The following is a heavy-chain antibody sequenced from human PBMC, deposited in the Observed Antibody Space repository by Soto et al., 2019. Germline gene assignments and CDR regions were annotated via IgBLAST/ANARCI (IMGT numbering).Heavy chain of an antibody. J-gene: IGHJ6*02. CDR1: GFTFSSYV. CDR3: ARDTLPYGMDV. Sequence: QVQQVESGGGVVQPGRSLRLSCAASGFTFSSYVMHWVRQAPGKGLEWVAVISYEGNNEYYADSVKGRFTISRDNSKNTLYLQMNSLRAEDTAVYYCARDTLPYGMDVWGQGTTVTVSS. CDR2: ISYEGNNE. V-gene: IGHV3-30-3*01. D-gene: IGHD2-21*02.